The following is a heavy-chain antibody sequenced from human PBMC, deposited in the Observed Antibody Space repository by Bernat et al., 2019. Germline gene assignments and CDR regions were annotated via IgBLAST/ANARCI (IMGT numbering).Heavy chain of an antibody. Sequence: EVQLVESGGGLVKPGGSLRLSCAASGFTFSNAWMNWVRQAPGKGLEWVGRIKSKTDGGTTDYAAPVKGRITISRDDSKNTLFLQMNSLKTEDTAVYYCTTNSAIDCISTSCCAEDNWFDPWGQGTLVTVSS. CDR3: TTNSAIDCISTSCCAEDNWFDP. CDR2: IKSKTDGGTT. D-gene: IGHD2-2*01. V-gene: IGHV3-15*07. CDR1: GFTFSNAW. J-gene: IGHJ5*02.